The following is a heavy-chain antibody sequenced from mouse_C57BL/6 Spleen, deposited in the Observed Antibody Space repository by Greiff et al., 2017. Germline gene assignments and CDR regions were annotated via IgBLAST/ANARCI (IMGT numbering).Heavy chain of an antibody. V-gene: IGHV1-7*01. CDR2: INPSSGYT. D-gene: IGHD1-1*01. CDR1: GYTFTSYC. J-gene: IGHJ4*01. CDR3: ARSITTVVATRGYYAMDY. Sequence: VQLQQSGAELAKPGASVKLSCKASGYTFTSYCMHWVKQRPGQGLEWIGYINPSSGYTKYNQKFKDKATLTADKSSSTAYMQLSSLTYEDSAVYYCARSITTVVATRGYYAMDYWGQGTSVTVSS.